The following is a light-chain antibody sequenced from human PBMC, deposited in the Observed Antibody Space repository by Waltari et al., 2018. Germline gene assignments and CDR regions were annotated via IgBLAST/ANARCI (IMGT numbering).Light chain of an antibody. CDR2: GNN. CDR1: SSNFGAGYD. J-gene: IGLJ2*01. Sequence: QSVLTQPPSVSGAPGQRITISCTGTSSNFGAGYDVHWYLQLPGTAPKLLILGNNNRPSGVPDRFSASKSDTSASLAITGLQAEDEADYYCQSYDSSLSGVLFGGGTKLTVL. CDR3: QSYDSSLSGVL. V-gene: IGLV1-40*01.